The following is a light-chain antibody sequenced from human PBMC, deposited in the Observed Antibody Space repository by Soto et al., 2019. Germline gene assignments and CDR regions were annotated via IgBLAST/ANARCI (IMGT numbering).Light chain of an antibody. CDR2: GAS. CDR1: QSVPSNY. CDR3: HLYGRPPQT. J-gene: IGKJ2*01. V-gene: IGKV3-20*01. Sequence: EIVLTQSPGTLSLSPGERATLFCRASQSVPSNYLAWYKQRPGQAPRLLIYGASSRATGIPDRFSGSGSGTEFTLSISSLDTKEFEDFYCHLYGRPPQTFGQGTRLDI.